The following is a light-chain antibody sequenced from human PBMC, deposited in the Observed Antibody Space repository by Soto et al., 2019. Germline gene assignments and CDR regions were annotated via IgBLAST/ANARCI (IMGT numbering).Light chain of an antibody. V-gene: IGKV1-8*01. CDR3: QQYYSYPPLT. Sequence: AIRMTQSPSSLSASTGDRVTITCRASQGISSYLAWYQQKPGKAPKLLIYAASTLQSGVPSRFSGSGSGTDLTLTISCLQSEDVATYYGQQYYSYPPLTFGGGTKVEIK. J-gene: IGKJ4*01. CDR2: AAS. CDR1: QGISSY.